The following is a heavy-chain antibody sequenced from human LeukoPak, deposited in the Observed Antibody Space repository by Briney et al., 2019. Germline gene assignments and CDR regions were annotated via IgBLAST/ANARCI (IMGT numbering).Heavy chain of an antibody. J-gene: IGHJ4*02. Sequence: PGGSLRLSCAASGFTFSSYWMSWVREAPGKGLEWVANIKRDGSEKYYVDSVKGRLTISRDNAKNSLYLQMNSLRAEDTAVYYCARVRDCGGDCYNYYFDYWGQGTLVTVSS. CDR1: GFTFSSYW. D-gene: IGHD2-21*02. CDR2: IKRDGSEK. V-gene: IGHV3-7*01. CDR3: ARVRDCGGDCYNYYFDY.